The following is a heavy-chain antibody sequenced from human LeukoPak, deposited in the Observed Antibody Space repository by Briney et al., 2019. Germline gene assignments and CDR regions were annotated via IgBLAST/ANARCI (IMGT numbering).Heavy chain of an antibody. CDR1: GGSFSGYY. V-gene: IGHV4-34*01. J-gene: IGHJ6*02. Sequence: PSETLSLTCAVYGGSFSGYYWSWIRQPPGKGLEWIGEINHSGSTNYNPSLKSRVTISVDTSKNQFSLKLSSVTAADTAVYYCARLWAAAGTSYYYYGMDVWGQGTTVTVSS. D-gene: IGHD6-13*01. CDR3: ARLWAAAGTSYYYYGMDV. CDR2: INHSGST.